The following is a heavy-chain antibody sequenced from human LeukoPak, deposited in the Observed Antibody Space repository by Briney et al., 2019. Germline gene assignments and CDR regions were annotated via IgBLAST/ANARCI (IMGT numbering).Heavy chain of an antibody. D-gene: IGHD6-25*01. CDR2: IGTSSTTI. V-gene: IGHV3-48*01. CDR1: GFTFSSYT. J-gene: IGHJ6*03. Sequence: PGGSLRLSCAASGFTFSSYTMNWVRQPPGKGLEWVSNIGTSSTTIYYADSVKGRFTISRDNAKNSLYLQMNSQRADDTAVYYCARFAAGGSYYYMDVWGKGTTVTVSS. CDR3: ARFAAGGSYYYMDV.